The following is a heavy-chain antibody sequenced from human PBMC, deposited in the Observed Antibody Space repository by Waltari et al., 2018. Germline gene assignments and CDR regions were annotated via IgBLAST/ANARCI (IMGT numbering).Heavy chain of an antibody. D-gene: IGHD3-22*01. V-gene: IGHV3-30*02. CDR3: AKLGDYYDTSGYSDAFDI. Sequence: QVQLVESGGAVVQPGGSLGLSCAASGFSFSTYGMHWVRQGPDKGLEWLAFIRYDGTKKYYIDAVKGRFTISRDNSKKTLYLQMNSLTPEDTAVYYCAKLGDYYDTSGYSDAFDIWGQGTMVIVSS. CDR1: GFSFSTYG. CDR2: IRYDGTKK. J-gene: IGHJ3*02.